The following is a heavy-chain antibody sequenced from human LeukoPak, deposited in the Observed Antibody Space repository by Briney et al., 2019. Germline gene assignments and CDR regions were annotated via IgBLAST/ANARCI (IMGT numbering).Heavy chain of an antibody. Sequence: ASVKVSCKASGYSFNKYAMNWVRQAPGQGLEWMGWINPNSGGTNYAQKFQGRVTMTRDTSISTAYMELSRLRSDDTAVYYCARDRRGEGWFDPWGQGTLVTVSS. CDR2: INPNSGGT. D-gene: IGHD3-16*01. CDR1: GYSFNKYA. V-gene: IGHV1-2*02. CDR3: ARDRRGEGWFDP. J-gene: IGHJ5*02.